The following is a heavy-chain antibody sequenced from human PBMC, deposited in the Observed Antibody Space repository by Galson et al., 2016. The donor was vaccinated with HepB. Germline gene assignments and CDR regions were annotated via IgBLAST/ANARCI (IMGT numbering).Heavy chain of an antibody. CDR1: GFTFSDYY. CDR2: IGAIGDTM. D-gene: IGHD3-3*01. J-gene: IGHJ6*04. V-gene: IGHV3-11*01. CDR3: ARGFTIFGVVTGGMDV. Sequence: SLRLSCASSGFTFSDYYMSWIRQAPGKGLEWVSYIGAIGDTMYYADSVKGRFTISRDNAKRSLYLQMNSLRVEGTAVDYCARGFTIFGVVTGGMDVWGKGTTVTVSS.